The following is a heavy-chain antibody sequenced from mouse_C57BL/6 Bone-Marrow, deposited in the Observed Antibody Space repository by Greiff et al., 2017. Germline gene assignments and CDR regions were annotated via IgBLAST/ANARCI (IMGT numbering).Heavy chain of an antibody. V-gene: IGHV1-81*01. Sequence: VQLQQSGAELARPGASVKLSCKASGYTFTSYGISWVKQRTGQGLEWIGEIYPRSGNTYYNEKFNGKATLTADKSSSTAYMELRSLTSEDSAVYFCARCAYWGQGTLVTVSA. J-gene: IGHJ3*01. CDR2: IYPRSGNT. CDR1: GYTFTSYG. CDR3: ARCAY.